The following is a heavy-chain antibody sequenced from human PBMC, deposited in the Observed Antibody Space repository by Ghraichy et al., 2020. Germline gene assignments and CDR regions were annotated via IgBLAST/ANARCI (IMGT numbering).Heavy chain of an antibody. CDR3: AKPGDLRYCSSTSCPGGMDV. CDR1: GFTFSSYG. D-gene: IGHD2-2*01. J-gene: IGHJ6*02. Sequence: GGSLRLTCAASGFTFSSYGMHWVRQAPGKGLEWVAVISYDGSNKYYADSVKGRFTISRDNSKNTLYLQMNSLRAEDTAVYYCAKPGDLRYCSSTSCPGGMDVWGQGTTVTVSS. V-gene: IGHV3-30*18. CDR2: ISYDGSNK.